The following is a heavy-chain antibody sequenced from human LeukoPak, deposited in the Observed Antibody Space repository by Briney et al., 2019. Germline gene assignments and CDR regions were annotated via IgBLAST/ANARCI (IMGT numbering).Heavy chain of an antibody. V-gene: IGHV3-30*18. CDR3: ANYYYDSSGYYYP. J-gene: IGHJ5*02. Sequence: GGSLRLSCAASGFTFSSYGMHWVRQAPGKGLEWVAVISYDGSNKYYADSVKGRFTISRDNSKNTLYLQMNSLRAEDTAVYYCANYYYDSSGYYYPWGQGTLVTVSS. CDR2: ISYDGSNK. D-gene: IGHD3-22*01. CDR1: GFTFSSYG.